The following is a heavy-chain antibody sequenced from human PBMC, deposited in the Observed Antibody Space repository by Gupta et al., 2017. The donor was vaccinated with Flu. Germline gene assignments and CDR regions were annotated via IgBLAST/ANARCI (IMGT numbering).Heavy chain of an antibody. CDR2: IKPDGSDK. V-gene: IGHV3-7*01. J-gene: IGHJ4*02. CDR1: EFTFNNYW. Sequence: EVQLVKSGGGLVKPGGSLRLSCAASEFTFNNYWMAWVRQAPGKGLQWVVNIKPDGSDKYYLDSVKVRFTVSRDNAKKSLYLQMNSLRVEDTAVDYCARDDGLKSIDYWGQGTLVTVSS. CDR3: ARDDGLKSIDY. D-gene: IGHD2-8*01.